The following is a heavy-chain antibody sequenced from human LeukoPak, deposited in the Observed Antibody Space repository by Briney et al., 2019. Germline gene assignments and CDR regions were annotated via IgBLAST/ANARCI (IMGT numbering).Heavy chain of an antibody. CDR3: ARDRPYYGSGSSGFDY. CDR2: IYYSGST. Sequence: MSSQTLSLTCTVSGGSISSGDYYWSWIRQPAGKGLEWIGYIYYSGSTYYNPSLKSRVTISVDTSKNQFSLKLSSVTAADTAVYYCARDRPYYGSGSSGFDYWGQGTLVTVSS. D-gene: IGHD3-10*01. J-gene: IGHJ4*02. V-gene: IGHV4-30-4*01. CDR1: GGSISSGDYY.